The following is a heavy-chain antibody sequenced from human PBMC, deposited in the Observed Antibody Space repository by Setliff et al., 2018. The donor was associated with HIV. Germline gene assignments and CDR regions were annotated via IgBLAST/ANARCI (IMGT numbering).Heavy chain of an antibody. CDR2: INQDGSVT. D-gene: IGHD6-19*01. Sequence: HPGGSLRLSCVASGFTFSTYWMSWVRQTPGKGLEFVANINQDGSVTNYVDSVKGRFTISRDNARNLVYLQMSSLRAEDTAAYYCARDPGSSSFDYWGQGAPVTVSS. V-gene: IGHV3-7*03. CDR3: ARDPGSSSFDY. J-gene: IGHJ4*02. CDR1: GFTFSTYW.